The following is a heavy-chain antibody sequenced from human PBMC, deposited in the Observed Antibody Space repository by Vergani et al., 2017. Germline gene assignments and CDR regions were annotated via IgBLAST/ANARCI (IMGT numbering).Heavy chain of an antibody. CDR2: ISYDGSNK. Sequence: QVQLVESGGGVVQPGRSLRLSCAASGFTFSSYGMHWVRQAPGKGLEWVAVISYDGSNKYYADSVKGRFTISRDNSKNTLYLQMNSLRAEDTAVYYCAKDQGVGYYGSGGNRAYYYYGMDVWGQGP. CDR1: GFTFSSYG. D-gene: IGHD3-10*01. J-gene: IGHJ6*02. CDR3: AKDQGVGYYGSGGNRAYYYYGMDV. V-gene: IGHV3-30*18.